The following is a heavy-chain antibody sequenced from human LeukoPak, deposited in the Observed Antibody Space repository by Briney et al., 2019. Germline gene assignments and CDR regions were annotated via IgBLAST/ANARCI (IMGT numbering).Heavy chain of an antibody. CDR3: ARGTRLGVVDY. V-gene: IGHV3-13*01. CDR1: GFTFCSYD. D-gene: IGHD3-16*01. Sequence: GGSLRLSCAASGFTFCSYDMHWVRQATGKGLEWVSAIGTAGDTYYPGSVKGRFTISRENAKNSLCLQMNSLRAGDTAVYYCARGTRLGVVDYWGQGTLVTVSS. J-gene: IGHJ4*02. CDR2: IGTAGDT.